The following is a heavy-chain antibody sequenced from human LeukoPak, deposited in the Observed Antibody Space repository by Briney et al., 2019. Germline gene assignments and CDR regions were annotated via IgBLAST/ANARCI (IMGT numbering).Heavy chain of an antibody. Sequence: ASVKVSCKASGYTFTGYYMHWVRQAPGQGLEWMGIINPSGGSTSYAQKFQGRVTMTRDMSTSTVYMELSSLRSEDTAVYYCARVWGSGYYYAHFDYWGQGTLVTVSS. V-gene: IGHV1-46*01. J-gene: IGHJ4*02. CDR2: INPSGGST. CDR3: ARVWGSGYYYAHFDY. CDR1: GYTFTGYY. D-gene: IGHD3-22*01.